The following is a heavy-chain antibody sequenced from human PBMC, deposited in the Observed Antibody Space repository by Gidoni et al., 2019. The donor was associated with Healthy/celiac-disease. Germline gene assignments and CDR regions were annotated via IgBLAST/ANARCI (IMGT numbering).Heavy chain of an antibody. V-gene: IGHV3-66*01. D-gene: IGHD4-4*01. CDR1: GFPVSSNY. Sequence: EVQLVESGGGLVQPGGSLRPSCAAAGFPVSSNYMSWVRQAPGKGLEWVSVIDSGGSTYYADSVKGRFTISRDNSKNTLYLQMNSLRAEDTAVYYCARDFAVTPRGYFDYWGQGTLVTVSS. CDR3: ARDFAVTPRGYFDY. J-gene: IGHJ4*02. CDR2: IDSGGST.